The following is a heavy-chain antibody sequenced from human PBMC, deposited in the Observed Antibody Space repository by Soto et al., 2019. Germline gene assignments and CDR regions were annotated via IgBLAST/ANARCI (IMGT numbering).Heavy chain of an antibody. Sequence: ASVKVCCKGFGALFNTYAISLVRQAPGQGPEWLGGIIPMFGTPNYAQKFQGRVTISVDKSTRTAYMELNSLRSEDTAVYYCARGGEVPASIREYYYGLDVWGQGTTVTVSS. D-gene: IGHD2-2*02. CDR2: IIPMFGTP. J-gene: IGHJ6*01. CDR3: ARGGEVPASIREYYYGLDV. CDR1: GALFNTYA. V-gene: IGHV1-69*06.